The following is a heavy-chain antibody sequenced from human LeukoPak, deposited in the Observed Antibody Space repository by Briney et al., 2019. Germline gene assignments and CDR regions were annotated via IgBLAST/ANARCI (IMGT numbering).Heavy chain of an antibody. D-gene: IGHD4-17*01. CDR3: ARDLLPDKENDYGDYGGAFDI. J-gene: IGHJ3*02. CDR2: ISSSSSTI. Sequence: GGSLRLSCAASGFTFSSYSMNWVRQAPGKGLEWVSYISSSSSTIYYADSVKGRFTISRDNAKNSLYLQMNSLRAEDTAVYCCARDLLPDKENDYGDYGGAFDIWGQGTMVTVSS. V-gene: IGHV3-48*01. CDR1: GFTFSSYS.